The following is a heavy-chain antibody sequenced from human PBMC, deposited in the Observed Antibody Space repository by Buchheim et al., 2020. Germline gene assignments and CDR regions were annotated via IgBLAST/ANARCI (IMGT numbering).Heavy chain of an antibody. V-gene: IGHV1-8*01. Sequence: QVQLVQSGAEVKKPGASVKVSCKASGYTFTSYDINWVRQASGQGLEWMGWINPNSGNADSAQKFQGRVTMTTDTSTSTAYMGLGGLRSEDTAVYYCARAGANYYDSGTYLYYFDYWGQGTL. J-gene: IGHJ4*02. CDR1: GYTFTSYD. CDR2: INPNSGNA. CDR3: ARAGANYYDSGTYLYYFDY. D-gene: IGHD3-10*01.